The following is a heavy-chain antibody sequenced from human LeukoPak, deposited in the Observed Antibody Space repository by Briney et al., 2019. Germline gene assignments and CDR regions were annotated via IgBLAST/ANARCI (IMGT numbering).Heavy chain of an antibody. J-gene: IGHJ6*03. CDR1: GGSIRSGSYY. D-gene: IGHD6-19*01. CDR2: IYYSGST. CDR3: ARVSGQFYFYYYMDV. V-gene: IGHV4-39*01. Sequence: PSETLSLTCTVSGGSIRSGSYYWGWIRQPPGKGLEWIGNIYYSGSTYYNPSLKSRVTISVDTSKNQFSLRLSSVTAADTAVYYCARVSGQFYFYYYMDVWGKGTTVTISS.